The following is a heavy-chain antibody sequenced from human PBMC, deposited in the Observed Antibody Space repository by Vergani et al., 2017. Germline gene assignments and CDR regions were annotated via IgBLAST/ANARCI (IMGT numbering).Heavy chain of an antibody. CDR3: ARTESFILRYFHWAL. J-gene: IGHJ4*02. D-gene: IGHD3-9*01. V-gene: IGHV4-39*01. CDR1: GGSITSSSYY. CDR2: IYHSGGA. Sequence: QLHLQESGPGLVKPSETLSLTCTVSGGSITSSSYYWGWIRQPPGKGLEWIGNIYHSGGAYYNPSLKGRVTISVDTSKNQFSLEVTSVTAADTAIYFCARTESFILRYFHWALWGQGTLVTVPS.